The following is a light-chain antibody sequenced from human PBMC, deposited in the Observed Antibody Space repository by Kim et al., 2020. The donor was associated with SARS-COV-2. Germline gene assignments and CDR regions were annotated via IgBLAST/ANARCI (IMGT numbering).Light chain of an antibody. J-gene: IGKJ2*01. CDR2: GAS. V-gene: IGKV3-15*01. Sequence: EVVMTQSPATLSVSPGERATLSCGASQSVSSNLAWYQQKPGQAPRLLIYGASTRATGIPARFSGSGSGTEFTLTISSLQSEDFAVYYCQQYNDWPPEYTFGQGTKLEI. CDR3: QQYNDWPPEYT. CDR1: QSVSSN.